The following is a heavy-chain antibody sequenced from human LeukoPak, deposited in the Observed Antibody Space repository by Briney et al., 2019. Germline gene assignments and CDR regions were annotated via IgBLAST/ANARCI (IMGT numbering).Heavy chain of an antibody. V-gene: IGHV3-23*01. CDR3: AKSIGLHDAFDI. D-gene: IGHD2-21*01. CDR1: GFTFSNYA. CDR2: ISGSGGST. J-gene: IGHJ3*02. Sequence: GGSLRLSCAASGFTFSNYAMSWVRQAPGKGPEWVSTISGSGGSTYYADSVKGRFTISRDNSKNTLYLQMNSLRAEDTAVYYCAKSIGLHDAFDIWGQGTMVTVSS.